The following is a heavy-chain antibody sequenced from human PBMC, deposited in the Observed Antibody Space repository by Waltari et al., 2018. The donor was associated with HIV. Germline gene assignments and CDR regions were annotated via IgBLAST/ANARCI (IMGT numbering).Heavy chain of an antibody. CDR1: GGSISSSTYY. CDR3: ARLTGYCGGGSCPAGGYFQH. D-gene: IGHD2-15*01. V-gene: IGHV4-39*01. J-gene: IGHJ1*01. CDR2: ISYSGST. Sequence: QLHLQESGPRLVKPSETLSLTCTVSGGSISSSTYYWGWLRQPPGKGLEWIGTISYSGSTYYNPSLESRLTISVHTSKKQFSLKLSSVTAADTAIYYCARLTGYCGGGSCPAGGYFQHWGQGTLVTVSS.